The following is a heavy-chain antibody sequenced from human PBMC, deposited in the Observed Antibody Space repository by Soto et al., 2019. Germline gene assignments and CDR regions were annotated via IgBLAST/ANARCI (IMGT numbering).Heavy chain of an antibody. D-gene: IGHD1-1*01. V-gene: IGHV4-59*08. J-gene: IGHJ5*02. CDR1: GDPINNYY. Sequence: SETLSLTCTVSGDPINNYYWSWIRQPPGKGLEWIGYIYYSGNTKYNPSIKSRDNISVDTSKNQISLRLTSVTAADTAVYYCAKQGGKYGIRSFDPWGQGTLVT. CDR3: AKQGGKYGIRSFDP. CDR2: IYYSGNT.